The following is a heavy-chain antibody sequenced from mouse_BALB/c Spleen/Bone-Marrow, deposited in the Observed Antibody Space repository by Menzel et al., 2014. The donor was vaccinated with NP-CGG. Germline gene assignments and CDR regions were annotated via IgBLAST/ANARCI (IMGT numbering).Heavy chain of an antibody. CDR3: ARDDGYYIRNAMDY. V-gene: IGHV5-17*02. Sequence: EVQRVESGGGLVQPGGSRKLSCAASGFTFSSFGMHWVRQAPERGLEWVAYISSGTSTIYYADTVKGRFTISRDNPKNTLFLQMTSLRSEDTAIYYCARDDGYYIRNAMDYWGQGTSVTVSS. CDR2: ISSGTSTI. CDR1: GFTFSSFG. D-gene: IGHD2-3*01. J-gene: IGHJ4*01.